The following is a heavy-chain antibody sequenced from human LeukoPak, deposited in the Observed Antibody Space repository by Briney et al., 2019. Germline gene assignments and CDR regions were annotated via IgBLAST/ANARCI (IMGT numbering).Heavy chain of an antibody. V-gene: IGHV4-59*12. CDR1: GASISSYY. CDR3: ARSFQYYFDY. Sequence: SETLSLTCTVSGASISSYYWSWIRQPPGKGLEWIGYIYHSGSTYYNPSLKSRVTISVDRSKNQFSLKLSSVTAADTAVYYCARSFQYYFDYWGQGTLVTVSS. CDR2: IYHSGST. J-gene: IGHJ4*02.